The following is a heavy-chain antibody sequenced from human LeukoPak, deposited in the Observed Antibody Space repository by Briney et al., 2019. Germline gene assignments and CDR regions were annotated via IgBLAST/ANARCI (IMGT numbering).Heavy chain of an antibody. CDR1: GFTFSTYA. CDR3: AGGRTYSSSTLEDY. CDR2: VSYDGSNK. V-gene: IGHV3-30*04. Sequence: GGSLRLSCTASGFTFSTYAMHWVRQTPGKGLEWVALVSYDGSNKYYADSVKGRFTISRDNSKNTLYLQINSLRPEDTAVYYCAGGRTYSSSTLEDYWGQGTLVTVSS. J-gene: IGHJ4*02. D-gene: IGHD6-13*01.